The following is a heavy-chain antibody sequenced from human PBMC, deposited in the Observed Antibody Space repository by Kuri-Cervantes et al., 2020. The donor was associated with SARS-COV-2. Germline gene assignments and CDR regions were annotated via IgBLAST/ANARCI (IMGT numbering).Heavy chain of an antibody. Sequence: SVKVSCKASGGTFSGYAISWVRQAPGQGLEWMGGIIPIFGTANYAQKFQGRVTITTDESTSTAYMELGSLRSEDTAVYYCARGPLGSYDFWSGYYHNYDYWGQGTLVTVSS. CDR2: IIPIFGTA. CDR3: ARGPLGSYDFWSGYYHNYDY. J-gene: IGHJ4*02. CDR1: GGTFSGYA. D-gene: IGHD3-3*01. V-gene: IGHV1-69*05.